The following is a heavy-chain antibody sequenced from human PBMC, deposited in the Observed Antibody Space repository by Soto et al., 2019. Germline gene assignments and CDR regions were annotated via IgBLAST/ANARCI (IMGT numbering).Heavy chain of an antibody. V-gene: IGHV1-24*01. CDR2: FDPEDGET. CDR3: ATERPELYCSGGSCYFGGNWFDP. Sequence: ASVKVSCKVSGYTLTELSMRWVRQAPGKGLEWMGGFDPEDGETIYAQKFQGRVTMTEDTSTDTAYMELSSLRSEDTAVYYCATERPELYCSGGSCYFGGNWFDPWGQGTLVTVSS. D-gene: IGHD2-15*01. CDR1: GYTLTELS. J-gene: IGHJ5*02.